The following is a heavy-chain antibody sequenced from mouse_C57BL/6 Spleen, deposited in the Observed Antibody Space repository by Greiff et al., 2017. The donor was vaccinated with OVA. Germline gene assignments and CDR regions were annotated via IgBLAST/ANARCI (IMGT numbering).Heavy chain of an antibody. D-gene: IGHD1-1*01. V-gene: IGHV5-4*03. CDR3: ASITTVVAGYFDY. CDR1: GFTFSSYA. J-gene: IGHJ2*01. CDR2: ISDGGSYT. Sequence: EVNVVESGGGLVKPGGSLKLSCAASGFTFSSYAMSWVRQTPEKRLEWVATISDGGSYTYYPDNVKGRFTISRDNAKNNLYLQMSHLKSEDTAMYYCASITTVVAGYFDYWGQGTTLTVSS.